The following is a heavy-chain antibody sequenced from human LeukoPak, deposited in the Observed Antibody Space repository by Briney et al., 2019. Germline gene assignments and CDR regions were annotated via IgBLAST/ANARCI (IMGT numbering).Heavy chain of an antibody. CDR3: ARLGYSSSSYPPNIGY. D-gene: IGHD6-13*01. J-gene: IGHJ4*02. CDR1: GGTFSSYA. CDR2: IIPILGIA. Sequence: SVKVSCKASGGTFSSYAISWVRQAPGQGLEWMGRIIPILGIANYAQKFQGRVTITADKSTSTAYMELSSLRSEDTAVYYCARLGYSSSSYPPNIGYWGQGTLVTVSS. V-gene: IGHV1-69*04.